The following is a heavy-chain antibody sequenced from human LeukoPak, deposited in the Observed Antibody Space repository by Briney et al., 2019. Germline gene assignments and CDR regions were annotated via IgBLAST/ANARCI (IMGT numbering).Heavy chain of an antibody. V-gene: IGHV4-34*01. CDR2: INHSGST. D-gene: IGHD5-24*01. CDR1: GSTFTSYW. J-gene: IGHJ4*02. CDR3: ARAPRWLQLKATSGLDY. Sequence: GSLRLSCAASGSTFTSYWMSWVRQPPGKGLEWSGEINHSGSTNYNPSLKSRVTISVDTSKNQFSLKLSSVTAADTAVYYCARAPRWLQLKATSGLDYWGQGTLVTVSS.